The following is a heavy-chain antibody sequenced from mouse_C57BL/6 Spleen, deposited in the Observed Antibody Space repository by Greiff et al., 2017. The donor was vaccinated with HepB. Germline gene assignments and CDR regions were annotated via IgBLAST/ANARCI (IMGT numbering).Heavy chain of an antibody. CDR2: ISSGSSTI. D-gene: IGHD1-1*01. Sequence: EVQVVESGGGLVKPGGSLKLSCAASGFTFSDYGMHWVRQAPEKGLEWVAYISSGSSTIYYADTVKGRFTITRDNAKNTLFLQMTSLSSEDTAMYYCARHVTTVVAPHYFDYWGQGTTLTVSS. CDR3: ARHVTTVVAPHYFDY. V-gene: IGHV5-17*01. CDR1: GFTFSDYG. J-gene: IGHJ2*01.